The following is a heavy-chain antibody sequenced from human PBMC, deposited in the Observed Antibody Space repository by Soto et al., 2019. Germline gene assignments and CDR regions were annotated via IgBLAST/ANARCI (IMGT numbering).Heavy chain of an antibody. CDR2: IYPGDSDT. CDR1: GYSFTIYW. J-gene: IGHJ5*02. Sequence: PGESLKISCKGSGYSFTIYWIGWVRQMPGKGLEWMGIIYPGDSDTRYSPSFQGQVTISADKSISTAYLQWSSLKAADTAVYYCVRALRHTAMVYPWFDPWGQGTLVTVSS. CDR3: VRALRHTAMVYPWFDP. V-gene: IGHV5-51*01. D-gene: IGHD5-18*01.